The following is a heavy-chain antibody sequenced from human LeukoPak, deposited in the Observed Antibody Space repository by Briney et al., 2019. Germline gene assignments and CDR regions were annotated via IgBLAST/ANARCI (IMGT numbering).Heavy chain of an antibody. CDR3: ARGQRLHWLLADY. V-gene: IGHV3-66*02. CDR2: IYSGGST. Sequence: GGSLRLSCAASGFTVSSNYMSWVRQAPGKGLEWVSVIYSGGSTYYADSMKGRFTISRDNSKNTLYLQMNSLRAEDTAVYYCARGQRLHWLLADYWGQGTLVTVSS. D-gene: IGHD5-12*01. J-gene: IGHJ4*02. CDR1: GFTVSSNY.